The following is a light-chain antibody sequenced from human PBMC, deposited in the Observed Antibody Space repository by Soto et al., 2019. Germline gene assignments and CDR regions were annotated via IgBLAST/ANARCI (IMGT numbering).Light chain of an antibody. V-gene: IGKV3-11*01. CDR2: DAS. Sequence: EIVLTQSPATLSLSPGERATLSCRASQSVSSYLAWYQQKPGQAPRLPIYDASNRATGIPARFSGGGSGTGFTLTISGLEPEDFAVYSCQQRSNWPPLTFGGGTKVEIK. CDR1: QSVSSY. CDR3: QQRSNWPPLT. J-gene: IGKJ4*01.